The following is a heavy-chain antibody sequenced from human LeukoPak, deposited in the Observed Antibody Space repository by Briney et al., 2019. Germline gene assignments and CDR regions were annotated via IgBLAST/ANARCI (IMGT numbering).Heavy chain of an antibody. Sequence: ASVKVSCKASGYTFTGYYMHWVRQAPGQGLEWMGWINPNSGGTNYAQKFQGRVTMTRDTSISTAYMELSRLRSDDTAVYYCAGLRYYYDSSGYYYFDYWGQGTLVTVSS. V-gene: IGHV1-2*02. J-gene: IGHJ4*02. CDR2: INPNSGGT. D-gene: IGHD3-22*01. CDR1: GYTFTGYY. CDR3: AGLRYYYDSSGYYYFDY.